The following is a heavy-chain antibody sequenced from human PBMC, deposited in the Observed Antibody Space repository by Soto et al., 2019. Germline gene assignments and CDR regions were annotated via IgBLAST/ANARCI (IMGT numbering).Heavy chain of an antibody. Sequence: GGSLRLSCAASGFTFSNAWMSWVRQAPGKGLEWVGRIKSKTDGGTTDYAAPVKGRFTISRDDSKNTLYLQMNSLKTEDTSVYYCTTAARPYYFDYWGQGTLVTVSS. J-gene: IGHJ4*02. CDR1: GFTFSNAW. V-gene: IGHV3-15*01. D-gene: IGHD6-6*01. CDR2: IKSKTDGGTT. CDR3: TTAARPYYFDY.